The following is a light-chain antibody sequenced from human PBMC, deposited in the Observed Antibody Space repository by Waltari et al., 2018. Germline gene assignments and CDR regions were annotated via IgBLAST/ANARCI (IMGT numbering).Light chain of an antibody. J-gene: IGKJ1*01. CDR2: WAP. Sequence: DIVMTQSPDSLAVSLGERATINCKSSQSILYPPDNKNYVGWYQQKPGHPPNPLIYWAPTREDGVPDRLSGGWSGTDFTLTISSLQAEDVAVYYCQEYYDIPRTFGQGTKVEVK. CDR3: QEYYDIPRT. CDR1: QSILYPPDNKNY. V-gene: IGKV4-1*01.